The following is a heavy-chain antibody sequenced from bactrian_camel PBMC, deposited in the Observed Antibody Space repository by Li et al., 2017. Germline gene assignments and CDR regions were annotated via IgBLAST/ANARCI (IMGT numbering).Heavy chain of an antibody. V-gene: IGHV3S40*01. J-gene: IGHJ4*01. CDR1: GFTISQYA. Sequence: VQLVESGGGLVQPGGSLSLSCAASGFTISQYAMNWVRQAPGKGLEWVSTIDSAGSTSYYADSVKGRFTISRDNRANTVYLQMNSLKPEDTAVYYCASAGANYGGTWSYEYMYWGQGTQVTVS. D-gene: IGHD6*01. CDR3: ASAGANYGGTWSYEYMY. CDR2: IDSAGSTS.